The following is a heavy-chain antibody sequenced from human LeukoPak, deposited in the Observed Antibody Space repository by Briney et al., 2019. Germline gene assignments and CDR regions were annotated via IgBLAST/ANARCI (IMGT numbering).Heavy chain of an antibody. CDR2: ISAYNGNT. J-gene: IGHJ4*02. CDR1: DYTFTSYG. Sequence: ASVKVSCKGSDYTFTSYGISWVRQAPGQGLEWMGWISAYNGNTNYAQKFQGRVTMSTDTSISTAYMELSRLRSDDTAVYYCARGRFLEDWGQGTLVTVSS. CDR3: ARGRFLED. V-gene: IGHV1-18*01. D-gene: IGHD3-3*01.